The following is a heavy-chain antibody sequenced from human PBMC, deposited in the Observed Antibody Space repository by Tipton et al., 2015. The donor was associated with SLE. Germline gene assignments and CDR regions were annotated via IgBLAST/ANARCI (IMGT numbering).Heavy chain of an antibody. Sequence: SLRLSCAASGFTFDDYAMHWVRQAPGKGLEWVSLISWDGGSTYYADSVKGRFTISRDNSKNSLYLQMNSLRAEDTALYYCAKDPYSSGWAYFDYWGQGTLVTVSS. J-gene: IGHJ4*02. CDR2: ISWDGGST. V-gene: IGHV3-43D*04. CDR3: AKDPYSSGWAYFDY. CDR1: GFTFDDYA. D-gene: IGHD6-19*01.